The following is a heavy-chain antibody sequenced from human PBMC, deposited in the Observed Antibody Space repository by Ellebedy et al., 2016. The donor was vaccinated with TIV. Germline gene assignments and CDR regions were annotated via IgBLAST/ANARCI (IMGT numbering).Heavy chain of an antibody. Sequence: GESLKISCTASGFTFGDYAMSWVRQAPGKGLGWVGFIRSKAYGGTTEYAASVKGRFTISRDDSKSIAYLQMNSLKTEDTAVYYCTGGWLQPRGKISDYWGQGTLVTVSS. D-gene: IGHD5-24*01. CDR3: TGGWLQPRGKISDY. J-gene: IGHJ4*02. CDR1: GFTFGDYA. CDR2: IRSKAYGGTT. V-gene: IGHV3-49*04.